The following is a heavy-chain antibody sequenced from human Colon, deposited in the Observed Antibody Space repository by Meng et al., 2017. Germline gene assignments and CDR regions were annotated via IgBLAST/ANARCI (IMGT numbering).Heavy chain of an antibody. V-gene: IGHV4-61*02. D-gene: IGHD3-22*01. J-gene: IGHJ4*02. CDR3: ARFQYYYDSSGYYYGRGLDY. CDR2: MYTSGST. Sequence: SGTLSLTCTVLGGSISSGSYYWSWIRQPAGKGLEWIWRMYTSGSTNYNPSLKSRVTISVDTSKNQFSLKLSSVTAADTAVYYCARFQYYYDSSGYYYGRGLDYWGQGTLVTVSS. CDR1: GGSISSGSYY.